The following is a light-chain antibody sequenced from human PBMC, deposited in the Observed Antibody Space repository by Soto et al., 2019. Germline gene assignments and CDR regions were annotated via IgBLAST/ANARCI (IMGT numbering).Light chain of an antibody. CDR2: SVS. Sequence: DVQLTQSPSFLSASVGDRVTITCRASQGIRTYFAWYQQKSGKAPKLLINSVSTLQSGVPSRFSGSGSGTEFTLTISSLQPEDFATYYCQQAETYPVTFGHGKRLEI. CDR3: QQAETYPVT. CDR1: QGIRTY. J-gene: IGKJ5*01. V-gene: IGKV1-9*01.